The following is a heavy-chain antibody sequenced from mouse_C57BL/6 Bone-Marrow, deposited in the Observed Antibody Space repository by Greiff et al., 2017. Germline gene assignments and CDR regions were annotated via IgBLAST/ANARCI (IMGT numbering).Heavy chain of an antibody. J-gene: IGHJ3*01. CDR2: ISSGGDYI. V-gene: IGHV5-9-1*02. CDR3: TRVDYYGSSSSFAY. Sequence: EVQLVESGEGLVKPGGSLKLSCAASGFTFSSYAMSWVRQTPEKRLEWVAYISSGGDYIYYADTVKGRFTISRDNARNTLYLQMSSLKSEDTAMYYCTRVDYYGSSSSFAYWGQGTLVTVSA. D-gene: IGHD1-1*01. CDR1: GFTFSSYA.